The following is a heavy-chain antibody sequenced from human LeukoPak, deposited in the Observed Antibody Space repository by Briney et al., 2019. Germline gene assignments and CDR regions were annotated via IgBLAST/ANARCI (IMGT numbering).Heavy chain of an antibody. CDR1: GFTFSSYG. CDR2: ISYDGSNK. Sequence: PGGSLRLSCAASGFTFSSYGMHWVRQAPAKGLEWVAIISYDGSNKYYADSVKGRFTISRDNSKNTLYRQMNSLRAEDTAVYYCAKSTTVTQRGYFDYWGQGTLVTVSS. CDR3: AKSTTVTQRGYFDY. J-gene: IGHJ4*02. V-gene: IGHV3-30*18. D-gene: IGHD4-17*01.